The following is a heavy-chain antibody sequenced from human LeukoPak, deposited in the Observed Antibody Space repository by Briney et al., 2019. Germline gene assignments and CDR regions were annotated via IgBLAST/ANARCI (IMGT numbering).Heavy chain of an antibody. CDR2: FDPEDGET. CDR3: ATDPRRHSSGWYGKFDY. Sequence: ASVKVSCKVSGYTLTELSMHWVRQAPGKGMEWMGGFDPEDGETIYAKKFQGRVTMTEDTSTDTAYMELSSLRSEDTAVYYCATDPRRHSSGWYGKFDYWGQGTLVTVSS. J-gene: IGHJ4*02. V-gene: IGHV1-24*01. D-gene: IGHD6-19*01. CDR1: GYTLTELS.